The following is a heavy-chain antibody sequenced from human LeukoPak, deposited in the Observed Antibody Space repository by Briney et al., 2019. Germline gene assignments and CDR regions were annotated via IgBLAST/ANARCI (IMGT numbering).Heavy chain of an antibody. V-gene: IGHV3-23*01. CDR2: ISGSGGST. Sequence: GGSLRLPCAASGFAFTNYVMNWVRQAPGKGLEWVSGISGSGGSTYYAASVRGRFTISRDRSKNTVFLQMSSLRAEDTAAYYCAKGPNSDFWSGYSHYMDVWGKGTTAIVSS. CDR3: AKGPNSDFWSGYSHYMDV. CDR1: GFAFTNYV. D-gene: IGHD3-3*01. J-gene: IGHJ6*03.